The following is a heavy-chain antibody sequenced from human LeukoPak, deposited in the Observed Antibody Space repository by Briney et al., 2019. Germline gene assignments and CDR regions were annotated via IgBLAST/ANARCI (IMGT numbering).Heavy chain of an antibody. V-gene: IGHV1-18*01. CDR2: ISAYNGNT. CDR1: GYTFTSYG. D-gene: IGHD3-3*01. Sequence: ASVKVSCKASGYTFTSYGISWVRQAPGQGLEWMGWISAYNGNTNYAQKLQGRVTMTTDTSTSTAYMELRILSSDDTAVYYCAREKHYDFWSGYNYYSYGMDVWGQGTTVTVSS. J-gene: IGHJ6*02. CDR3: AREKHYDFWSGYNYYSYGMDV.